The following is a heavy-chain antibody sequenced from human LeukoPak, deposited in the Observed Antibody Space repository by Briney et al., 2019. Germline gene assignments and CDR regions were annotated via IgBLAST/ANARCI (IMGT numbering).Heavy chain of an antibody. CDR1: GGSISSSNW. J-gene: IGHJ4*02. CDR3: ARDARYGSGSYYDY. Sequence: SGTLSLTCAVSGGSISSSNWWSWVRQPPGKGLEWIGEIYHSGSTNYNPSLKSRVTISVDKSKNQFSLKLSSVTAADTAVYHCARDARYGSGSYYDYWGQGTLVTVSS. V-gene: IGHV4-4*02. D-gene: IGHD3-10*01. CDR2: IYHSGST.